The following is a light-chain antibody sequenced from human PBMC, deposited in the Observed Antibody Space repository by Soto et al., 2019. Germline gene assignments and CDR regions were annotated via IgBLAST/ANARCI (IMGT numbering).Light chain of an antibody. CDR2: DND. Sequence: QSVLTQPPSVSAAPGQNVTMSCSGSSSNIGNNYVSWYQQLPGTAPKLLIYDNDKRASGIPDRFSGSKSDTSGPLGITGLQTEDEADYYCVAWDSSLSAYVFGTGTKLTVL. V-gene: IGLV1-51*01. J-gene: IGLJ1*01. CDR3: VAWDSSLSAYV. CDR1: SSNIGNNY.